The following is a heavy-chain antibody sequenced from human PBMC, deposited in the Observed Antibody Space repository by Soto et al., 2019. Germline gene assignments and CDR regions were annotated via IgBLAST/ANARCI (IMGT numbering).Heavy chain of an antibody. J-gene: IGHJ4*02. CDR1: GFTFSSYS. CDR2: ISSSSSYI. V-gene: IGHV3-21*01. CDR3: ARDQRHLRHGYSDY. D-gene: IGHD5-12*01. Sequence: GGSLRLSCAASGFTFSSYSMNWVRQAPGKGLEWVSSISSSSSYIHYAGSVKGRFTISRDNAKNSLYLQMNSLRAEDTAVYYCARDQRHLRHGYSDYWGQGTLVTVSS.